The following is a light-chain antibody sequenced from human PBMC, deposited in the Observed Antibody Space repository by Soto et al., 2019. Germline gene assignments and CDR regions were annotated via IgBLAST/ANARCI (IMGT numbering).Light chain of an antibody. CDR2: DAS. CDR1: QSISTY. CDR3: QHSYSIPVT. V-gene: IGKV1-39*01. Sequence: DIQMTQSPSFLSASAGDRVTIPCRASQSISTYLNWYQWKPGKAPKLLITDASTLRSGVPSRFAGSGSGTDFTLTISSLQPEDLAIYYCQHSYSIPVTFGGGTKVEIK. J-gene: IGKJ4*01.